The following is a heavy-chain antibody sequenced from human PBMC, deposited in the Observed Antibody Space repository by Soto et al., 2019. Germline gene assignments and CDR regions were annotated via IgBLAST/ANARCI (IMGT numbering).Heavy chain of an antibody. J-gene: IGHJ4*02. D-gene: IGHD6-19*01. CDR1: GFTFSSYW. V-gene: IGHV3-7*01. Sequence: EVQLVESGGGLVQPGGSLRLSCAASGFTFSSYWMSWVRQAPGKGLEWVANIKQDGSEKYYVDSVKGRFTISRDNAKNSLYLQMNSLRAEDTAVYYCAWISSGWYLGTFDYWGQGTLVTVSS. CDR3: AWISSGWYLGTFDY. CDR2: IKQDGSEK.